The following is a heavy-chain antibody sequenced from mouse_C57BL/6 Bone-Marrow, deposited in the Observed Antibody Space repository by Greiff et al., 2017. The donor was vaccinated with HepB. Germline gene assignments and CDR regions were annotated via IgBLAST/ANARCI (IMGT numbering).Heavy chain of an antibody. D-gene: IGHD4-1*01. CDR1: GFSFNTYA. J-gene: IGHJ1*03. Sequence: EVQVVESGGGLVQPKGSLKLSCAASGFSFNTYAMNWVRQAPGKGLEWVARIRSKSNNYATYYADSVKDRFTISRDDSESMLYLQMNNLKTEDTAMYYCAAGIWYFDVWGTGTTVTVSS. CDR2: IRSKSNNYAT. V-gene: IGHV10-1*01. CDR3: AAGIWYFDV.